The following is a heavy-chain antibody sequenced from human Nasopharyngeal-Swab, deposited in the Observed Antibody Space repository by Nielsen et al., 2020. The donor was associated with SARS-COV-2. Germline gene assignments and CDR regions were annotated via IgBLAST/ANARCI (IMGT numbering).Heavy chain of an antibody. D-gene: IGHD5-24*01. J-gene: IGHJ3*02. Sequence: WIRQPLGKGLEWVSSISSSSYIYYADSVKGRFTISRDNSKNTLYLQMNSLRAEDTAVYYCARSRGRDGYNYAFDIWGQGTMVTVSS. CDR2: ISSSSYI. CDR3: ARSRGRDGYNYAFDI. V-gene: IGHV3-21*04.